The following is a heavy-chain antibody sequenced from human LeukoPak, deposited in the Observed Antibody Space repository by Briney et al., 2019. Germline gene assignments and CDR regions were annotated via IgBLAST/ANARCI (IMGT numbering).Heavy chain of an antibody. J-gene: IGHJ4*02. V-gene: IGHV4-4*07. D-gene: IGHD3-16*01. CDR1: GGAISGYH. CDR3: ARVGDYALKD. Sequence: SETLSLTCTVSGGAISGYHWSWIRQPAGKGLEWIGRIYTSGSTNYNPSLKSRVTMSVDTSKNQFSLKLSSVTAADTAVYYCARVGDYALKDWGQGTLVTVSS. CDR2: IYTSGST.